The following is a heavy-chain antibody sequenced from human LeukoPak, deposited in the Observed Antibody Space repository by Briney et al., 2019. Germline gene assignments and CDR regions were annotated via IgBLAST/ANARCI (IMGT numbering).Heavy chain of an antibody. D-gene: IGHD6-25*01. V-gene: IGHV2-5*01. CDR2: HYWNDNK. CDR3: AYQVYSSGWHPFAY. CDR1: GFSLTTDEVG. J-gene: IGHJ4*02. Sequence: SGPTLVEPTHTLTLTCTFSGFSLTTDEVGVGWIRQPPGKALEWLAHHYWNDNKFYSPSLQGRLTITKDTSKNQVSLTMTNVDPVDTATYYCAYQVYSSGWHPFAYWGQGILVTVAS.